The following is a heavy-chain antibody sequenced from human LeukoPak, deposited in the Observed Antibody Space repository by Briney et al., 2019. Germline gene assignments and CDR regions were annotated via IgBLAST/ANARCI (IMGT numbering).Heavy chain of an antibody. V-gene: IGHV3-30-3*01. Sequence: GGSLRLSCAASGVAFSTYAMHWVRQAPGKGLEWVALISYDGSNKYYADSVKGRFTISRENSKNALYLQMNNLRADDTAVYYCVRTLYSSSWYFDYWGQGTLVTVSS. D-gene: IGHD6-13*01. CDR2: ISYDGSNK. CDR3: VRTLYSSSWYFDY. CDR1: GVAFSTYA. J-gene: IGHJ4*02.